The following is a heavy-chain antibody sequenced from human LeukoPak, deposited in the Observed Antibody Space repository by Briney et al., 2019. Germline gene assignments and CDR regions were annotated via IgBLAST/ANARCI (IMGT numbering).Heavy chain of an antibody. J-gene: IGHJ4*02. V-gene: IGHV4-34*01. CDR1: GGSFSGYY. CDR2: INHSGST. Sequence: SETLSLTCAVYGGSFSGYYWSWIRQPPGKGLEWIGEINHSGSTNYNPSLKSRVTISVDTSKNQFSLKLSSVTAADTAVYYCARRRAAAWYIFDYWGQGTLVTVSS. CDR3: ARRRAAAWYIFDY. D-gene: IGHD6-13*01.